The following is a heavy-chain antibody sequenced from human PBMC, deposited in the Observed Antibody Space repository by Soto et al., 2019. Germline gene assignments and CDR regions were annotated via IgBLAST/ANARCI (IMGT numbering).Heavy chain of an antibody. CDR3: AALTHANLLGGLDP. V-gene: IGHV3-33*01. Sequence: PGGSLRLSCRASGFTFRKYGMHWVRQAPGKGLEWVAIIWLDGSNQYYADSVKGRFTISRDNSRNTVDLQMNSLRVGDTAVYYCAALTHANLLGGLDPWGQGTLVTVSS. CDR1: GFTFRKYG. J-gene: IGHJ5*02. CDR2: IWLDGSNQ. D-gene: IGHD1-26*01.